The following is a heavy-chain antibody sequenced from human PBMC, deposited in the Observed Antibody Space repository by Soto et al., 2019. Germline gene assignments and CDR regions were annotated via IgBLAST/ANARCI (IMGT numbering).Heavy chain of an antibody. Sequence: GGSLRLSCAASGFTFSSYAMSWVRQAPGKGLEWVSAISGSGGSTYYADSVKGRFTISRDNSKNTLYLQMNSLRAEDTAVYYCACDIVVVVAATPSFDYWGQGTLVTVSS. J-gene: IGHJ4*02. D-gene: IGHD2-15*01. CDR3: ACDIVVVVAATPSFDY. CDR2: ISGSGGST. V-gene: IGHV3-23*01. CDR1: GFTFSSYA.